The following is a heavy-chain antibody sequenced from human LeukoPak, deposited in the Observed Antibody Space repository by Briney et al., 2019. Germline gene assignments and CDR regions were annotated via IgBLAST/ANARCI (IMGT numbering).Heavy chain of an antibody. CDR3: ARAVIWFGETNWYFDL. Sequence: SETLSLTCTVSGGSISSYYWSWIRQPPGRGLEWIGYIYYSGYTNYNPSLKSRVTISVDTSKNQFSLKLSSVTAADTAVYYCARAVIWFGETNWYFDLWGRGTLVTVSS. CDR2: IYYSGYT. J-gene: IGHJ2*01. CDR1: GGSISSYY. D-gene: IGHD3-10*01. V-gene: IGHV4-59*08.